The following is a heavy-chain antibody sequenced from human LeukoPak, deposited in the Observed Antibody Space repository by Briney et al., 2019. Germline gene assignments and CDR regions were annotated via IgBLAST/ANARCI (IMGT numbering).Heavy chain of an antibody. D-gene: IGHD1-1*01. CDR1: GGSISSYY. V-gene: IGHV4-4*09. CDR2: IYTSGST. CDR3: ARLDDHDAFDI. Sequence: PSETLSLTCTVSGGSISSYYWSWIRQPPGKGLEWIGYIYTSGSTNYNPSLKSRVTISVDTSKNQFSLKLGSVTAADTAVYHCARLDDHDAFDIWGQGTMVTVSS. J-gene: IGHJ3*02.